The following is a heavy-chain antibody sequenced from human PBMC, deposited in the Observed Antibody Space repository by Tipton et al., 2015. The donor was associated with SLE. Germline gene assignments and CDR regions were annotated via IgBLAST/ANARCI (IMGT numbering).Heavy chain of an antibody. CDR3: ARLISAYDCNFDY. D-gene: IGHD5-12*01. CDR1: GVSISSSRYYSS. CDR2: ISSTGST. Sequence: TLSLTCTVSGVSISSSRYYSSWSWIRQSAGKGLEWIGRISSTGSTNYNPSLESRVTLSIDTSKNQFSLKMRSVTAADTALCYCARLISAYDCNFDYWGQGTLVTVSS. J-gene: IGHJ4*02. V-gene: IGHV4-61*02.